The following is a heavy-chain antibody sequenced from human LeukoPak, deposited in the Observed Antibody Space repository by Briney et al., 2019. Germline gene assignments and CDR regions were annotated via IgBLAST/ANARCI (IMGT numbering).Heavy chain of an antibody. Sequence: ASVKVSCKASGYTFTSYAMNWVRQAPGQGLEWMGWINTNTGNPTYAKDFTGRFVFSLDTSVSTAYLQISSLKAEDTSVYYCANVVGSGWYYWGQGTRVSVSS. V-gene: IGHV7-4-1*02. J-gene: IGHJ4*02. D-gene: IGHD6-19*01. CDR3: ANVVGSGWYY. CDR1: GYTFTSYA. CDR2: INTNTGNP.